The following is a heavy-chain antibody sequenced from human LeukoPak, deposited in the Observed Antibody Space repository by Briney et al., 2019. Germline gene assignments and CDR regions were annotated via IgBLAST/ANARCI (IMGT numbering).Heavy chain of an antibody. Sequence: PGGSLRLSCTASGFTFGDYAMSWVRQAPGKRLEWVGFIRSKAYGGTTEYAASVKGRFTISRDDSKSIAYLQMNSLKTEDTAVYYCRITMVRGEVWGQGTLVTVSS. CDR1: GFTFGDYA. V-gene: IGHV3-49*04. J-gene: IGHJ4*02. D-gene: IGHD3-10*01. CDR2: IRSKAYGGTT. CDR3: RITMVRGEV.